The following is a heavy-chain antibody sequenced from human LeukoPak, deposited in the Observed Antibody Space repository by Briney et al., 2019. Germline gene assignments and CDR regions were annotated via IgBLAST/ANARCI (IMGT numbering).Heavy chain of an antibody. CDR1: GFTFSSYW. D-gene: IGHD3-22*01. CDR3: ARLSGYSSGHYYSDY. CDR2: IYYSGST. Sequence: GSLRLSCAASGFTFSSYWMSWVRQAPGKGLEWIGYIYYSGSTNYNPSLKSRVTISVDTSKNQFSLKLSSVTAADTAVYYCARLSGYSSGHYYSDYWGQGTLVTVSS. J-gene: IGHJ4*02. V-gene: IGHV4-59*01.